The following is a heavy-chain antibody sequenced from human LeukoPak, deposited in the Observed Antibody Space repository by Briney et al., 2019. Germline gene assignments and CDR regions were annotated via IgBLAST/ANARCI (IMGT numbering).Heavy chain of an antibody. CDR3: ARLSNYGSGSSWFDP. CDR2: ISSSSSYI. CDR1: GFTFSSYS. J-gene: IGHJ5*02. Sequence: GGSLRLSCAASGFTFSSYSMNRVRQAPGKGLEWVSSISSSSSYIYYADSVKGRFTISRDNAKNSLYLQMNSLRAEDTAVYYCARLSNYGSGSSWFDPWGQGTLVTVSS. V-gene: IGHV3-21*01. D-gene: IGHD3-10*01.